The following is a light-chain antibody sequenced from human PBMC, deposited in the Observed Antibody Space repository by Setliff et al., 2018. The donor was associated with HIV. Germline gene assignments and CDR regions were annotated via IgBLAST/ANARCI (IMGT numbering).Light chain of an antibody. V-gene: IGLV2-8*01. Sequence: LTQPPSASGSVGQSVTISCTGTSNDIGFYDYVSWYQQHPGKAPKLMIYEVSKRPSGVPDRFSGSKSVNTASLTVSGLQAEDEADYYCSSYAGRNNYVFGTGTKVTV. J-gene: IGLJ1*01. CDR3: SSYAGRNNYV. CDR2: EVS. CDR1: SNDIGFYDY.